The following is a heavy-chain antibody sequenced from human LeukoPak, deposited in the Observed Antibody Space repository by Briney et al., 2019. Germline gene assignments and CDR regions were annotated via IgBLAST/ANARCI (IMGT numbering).Heavy chain of an antibody. CDR1: GFTFSSYA. CDR3: ARSDDFWSGSAVP. V-gene: IGHV3-64*01. D-gene: IGHD3-3*01. CDR2: ISSNGGST. Sequence: PGGSLRLSCAASGFTFSSYAMHWVRQAPGKGLEYVSAISSNGGSTYYANSVKGRFTISRDNSKNTLYLQMGSLRAEDMAVYYCARSDDFWSGSAVPWGQGTLVTVSS. J-gene: IGHJ5*02.